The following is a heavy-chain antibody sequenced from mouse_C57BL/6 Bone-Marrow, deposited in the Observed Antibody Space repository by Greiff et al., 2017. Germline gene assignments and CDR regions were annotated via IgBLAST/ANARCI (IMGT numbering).Heavy chain of an antibody. CDR3: ARQGTTHYAMDY. CDR1: GFTFSDYG. J-gene: IGHJ4*01. CDR2: ISNLAYRI. D-gene: IGHD1-1*01. Sequence: DVKLVESGGGLVQPGGSLKLSCAASGFTFSDYGMAWVRQAPRKGPEWVAFISNLAYRIYYADTVTGRFTISRENAKNTLYLEMSSLRSEDTAMYYCARQGTTHYAMDYWGQGTSVTVSS. V-gene: IGHV5-15*01.